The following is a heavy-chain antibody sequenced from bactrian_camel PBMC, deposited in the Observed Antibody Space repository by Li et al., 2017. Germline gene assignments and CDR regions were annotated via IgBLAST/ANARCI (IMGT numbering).Heavy chain of an antibody. CDR1: VSSANDYC. V-gene: IGHV3S6*01. CDR2: IDLDSYT. J-gene: IGHJ4*01. D-gene: IGHD3*01. CDR3: AADPALTTCHSGRYWMFPLGAYD. Sequence: HVQLVESGGGSVQTGGSLRLSCAVSVSSANDYCLGWYRQAPGNECELLSTIDLDSYTYVADSVKGRFTASRDNGKNTLYLQMNSLKPEDTAVYYCAADPALTTCHSGRYWMFPLGAYDWGQGTQVTVS.